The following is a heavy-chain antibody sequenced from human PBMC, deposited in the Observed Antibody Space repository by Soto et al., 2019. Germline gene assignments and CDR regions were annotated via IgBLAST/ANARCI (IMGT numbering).Heavy chain of an antibody. D-gene: IGHD3-3*02. J-gene: IGHJ5*02. CDR2: IYYSGST. CDR3: ASPKIAFYNWFDP. V-gene: IGHV4-39*01. Sequence: QLQLQESGPGLVKPSETLSLTCTVSGGSISSSSYYWGWIRQPPGKGLEWIGSIYYSGSTYYNPSLKSRASISVDTSKNQFSLKLSSVTAADTAVYYCASPKIAFYNWFDPWGQGTLVTVSS. CDR1: GGSISSSSYY.